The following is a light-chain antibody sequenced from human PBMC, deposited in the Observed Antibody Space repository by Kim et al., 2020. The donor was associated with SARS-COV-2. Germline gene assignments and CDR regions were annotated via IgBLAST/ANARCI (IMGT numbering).Light chain of an antibody. CDR2: AAS. V-gene: IGKV3-15*01. J-gene: IGKJ4*01. CDR1: QSVSTN. Sequence: EKVMTQSPATLSVSPGERATLSCRASQSVSTNVVWYQQKPGQAPRLLIYAASTRATGIPARFSSSGSGTEFTLTISSLQSEDFAVYYCQQHNNWPLTFGGGTKLEI. CDR3: QQHNNWPLT.